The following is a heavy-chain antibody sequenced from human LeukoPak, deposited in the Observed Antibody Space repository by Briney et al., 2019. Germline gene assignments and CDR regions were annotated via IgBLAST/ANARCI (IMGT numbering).Heavy chain of an antibody. V-gene: IGHV1-2*02. CDR3: ARDLPGGWLGGDCFDF. CDR2: INPKTGDT. D-gene: IGHD6-19*01. J-gene: IGHJ3*01. CDR1: GYTFTDYY. Sequence: ASVKVSCKASGYTFTDYYMHWVRQAPGQGLEWMGRINPKTGDTLFAGKFQGRVSMTSDTSVSTAYLELSSLRSDDTATYYCARDLPGGWLGGDCFDFWGQGTVLIVSA.